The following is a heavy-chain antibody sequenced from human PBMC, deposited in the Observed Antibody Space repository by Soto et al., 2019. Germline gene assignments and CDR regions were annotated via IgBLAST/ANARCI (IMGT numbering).Heavy chain of an antibody. Sequence: PGGSLRLSCAASGFTFSSYGMHWVRQAPGKGLEWVAVISYDGSNKYYADSVKGRLTISRDNSKKTLYLQMNSLRADDTAVYYCVAGQYFFDYCGQGTLVTVSS. D-gene: IGHD6-19*01. V-gene: IGHV3-30*03. CDR3: VAGQYFFDY. CDR2: ISYDGSNK. CDR1: GFTFSSYG. J-gene: IGHJ4*02.